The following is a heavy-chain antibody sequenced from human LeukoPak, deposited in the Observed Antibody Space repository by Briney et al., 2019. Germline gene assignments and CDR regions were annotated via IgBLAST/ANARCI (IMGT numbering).Heavy chain of an antibody. Sequence: GGSLRLPCAASGFTFSSYSMNWVRQAPGKGLEWVSSISSSSSYIYYADSVKGRFTISRDNAKNSLYLQMNSLRAEGTAVYYCARDKKGDYDFDYWGQGTLVTVSS. V-gene: IGHV3-21*01. CDR3: ARDKKGDYDFDY. J-gene: IGHJ4*02. D-gene: IGHD4-17*01. CDR2: ISSSSSYI. CDR1: GFTFSSYS.